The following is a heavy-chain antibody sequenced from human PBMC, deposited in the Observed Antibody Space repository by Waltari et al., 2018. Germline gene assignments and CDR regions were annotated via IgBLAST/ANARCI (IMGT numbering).Heavy chain of an antibody. CDR3: VLGSGVWPGRLDY. CDR1: GGTFSSYA. CDR2: SSPSVGTA. Sequence: QVQLVQSGAEVKKPGSSVKVSCKASGGTFSSYAISWVRQAPGQGLEWMGGSSPSVGTANYAQKCQGRVTITADESTSTAYMELSSLRSEDTAVYYCVLGSGVWPGRLDYWGQGTLVTVSS. D-gene: IGHD3-10*01. J-gene: IGHJ4*02. V-gene: IGHV1-69*01.